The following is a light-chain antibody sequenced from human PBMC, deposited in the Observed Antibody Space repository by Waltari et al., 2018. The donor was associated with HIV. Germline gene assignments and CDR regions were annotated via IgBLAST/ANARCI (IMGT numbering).Light chain of an antibody. Sequence: QSALTQPASVSGTPGQPIITFCTGTSSDVGGYNYVSWYQQHPGKAPKVMIYDVSKRPSGVSNRFSGSKSGNTASLTISGLQAEDEADYYCASYVSSTSYVFGTGTKVTVV. CDR2: DVS. CDR1: SSDVGGYNY. CDR3: ASYVSSTSYV. V-gene: IGLV2-14*01. J-gene: IGLJ1*01.